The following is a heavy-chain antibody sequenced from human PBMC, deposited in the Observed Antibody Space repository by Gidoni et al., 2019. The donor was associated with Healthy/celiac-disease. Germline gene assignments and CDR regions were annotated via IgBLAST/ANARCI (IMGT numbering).Heavy chain of an antibody. CDR1: GRSISSGSYY. CDR3: ASYRFWEWLEDEKDAFDI. V-gene: IGHV4-61*02. Sequence: QVQLQESGPGLVKPSQTLSLTCTVSGRSISSGSYYWSWIRQPAGKGLEWIGLIYTSGSTNYNPSLKSRVTISVDTSKNQFSLKLSSVTAADTAVYYCASYRFWEWLEDEKDAFDIWGQGTMVTVSS. CDR2: IYTSGST. D-gene: IGHD3-3*01. J-gene: IGHJ3*02.